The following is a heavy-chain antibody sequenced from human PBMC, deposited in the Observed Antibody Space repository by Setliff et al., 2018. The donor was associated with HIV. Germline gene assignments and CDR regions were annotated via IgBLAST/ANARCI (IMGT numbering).Heavy chain of an antibody. V-gene: IGHV5-51*01. D-gene: IGHD3-10*01. J-gene: IGHJ4*02. CDR2: IYPRDSNI. CDR1: GYNFANYY. CDR3: ARLGPGPMFRTNFDY. Sequence: GESLKISCQGSGYNFANYYIAWVRQMPGKGLEWMGIIYPRDSNIIYSPSFQGQVTISADKSTNTAYLQWSSLKTSDTAIYYCARLGPGPMFRTNFDYWGQGTQVTVSS.